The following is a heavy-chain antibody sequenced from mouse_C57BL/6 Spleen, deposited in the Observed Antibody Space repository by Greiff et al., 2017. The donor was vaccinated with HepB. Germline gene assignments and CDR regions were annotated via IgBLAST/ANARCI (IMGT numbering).Heavy chain of an antibody. J-gene: IGHJ4*01. Sequence: QVQLQQPGAELVRPGTSVKLSCKASGYTFTSYWMHWVKQRPGQGLEWIGVIDPSDSYTNYNQKFKGKATLTVDTSSSTAYMQLSSLTSEDSAVYYCARRYYGSSLYYYAMDYWGQGTSVTVSS. CDR3: ARRYYGSSLYYYAMDY. D-gene: IGHD1-1*01. V-gene: IGHV1-59*01. CDR1: GYTFTSYW. CDR2: IDPSDSYT.